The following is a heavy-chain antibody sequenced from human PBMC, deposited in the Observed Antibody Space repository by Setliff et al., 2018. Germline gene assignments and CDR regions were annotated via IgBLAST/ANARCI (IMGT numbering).Heavy chain of an antibody. J-gene: IGHJ6*02. CDR2: IVVGSGHT. V-gene: IGHV1-58*01. Sequence: GASVKVSCKASGFTFTSSAVQWVRQARGQRLEWIGWIVVGSGHTNYAQKFQERVTITRGMSTSTAYMELSSLRSEDTAVYYCAADQPKEWLRYYYYGMDVWGQGTTVTVSS. D-gene: IGHD3-3*01. CDR3: AADQPKEWLRYYYYGMDV. CDR1: GFTFTSSA.